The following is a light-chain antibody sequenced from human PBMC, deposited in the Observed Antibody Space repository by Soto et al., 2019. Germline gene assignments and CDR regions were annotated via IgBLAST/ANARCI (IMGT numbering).Light chain of an antibody. Sequence: EIVMTQSPATLSVSPGERATLSCRASQSVSGNLAWYQQKPGQAPRLLIYAASTKATGIPARFSGSGSGTEFTPTISSLQSEDFAVYYCQQYNNWPRITFGPGTKVDIK. CDR3: QQYNNWPRIT. CDR1: QSVSGN. V-gene: IGKV3-15*01. J-gene: IGKJ3*01. CDR2: AAS.